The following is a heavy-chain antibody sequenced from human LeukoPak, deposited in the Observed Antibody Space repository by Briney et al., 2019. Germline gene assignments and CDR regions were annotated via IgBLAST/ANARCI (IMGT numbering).Heavy chain of an antibody. CDR2: INHSGST. CDR3: ESGSRPRNRATNVRAYIEY. J-gene: IGHJ4*02. CDR1: GGSLSAYF. D-gene: IGHD5-12*01. Sequence: ETLSPTPAVSGGSLSAYFWSWIRQPPGKGLEWIGEINHSGSTNYNPSLKSRVTISVDTSKNQFSLKLSSVTAADTAVYYCESGSRPRNRATNVRAYIEYGGQGQVTTVSS. V-gene: IGHV4-34*01.